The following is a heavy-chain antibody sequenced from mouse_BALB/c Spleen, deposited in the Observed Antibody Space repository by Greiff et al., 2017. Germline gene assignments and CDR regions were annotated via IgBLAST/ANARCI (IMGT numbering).Heavy chain of an antibody. D-gene: IGHD2-4*01. CDR3: ARSDYYDYDVWFAY. CDR2: IYPGNVNT. Sequence: QVQLKESGPELVKPGASVRISCKASGYTFTSYYIHWVKQRPGQGLEWIGWIYPGNVNTKYNEKFKGKATLTADKSSSTAYMQLSSLTSEDSAVYFCARSDYYDYDVWFAYWGQGTLVTVSA. V-gene: IGHV1S56*01. CDR1: GYTFTSYY. J-gene: IGHJ3*01.